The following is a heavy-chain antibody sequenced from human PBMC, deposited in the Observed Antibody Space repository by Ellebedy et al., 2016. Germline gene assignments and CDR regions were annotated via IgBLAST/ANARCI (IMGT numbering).Heavy chain of an antibody. V-gene: IGHV3-48*02. Sequence: GESLKISCAASGFTFSSYSMNWVRQAPGKGLEWVSYISSSSSTIYYADSVKGRFTISRDNAKNSLYLQMNSLRDEDTAVYYCASIFGEYGNGYYYYGMDVWGQGTTVTVSS. J-gene: IGHJ6*02. CDR3: ASIFGEYGNGYYYYGMDV. CDR2: ISSSSSTI. D-gene: IGHD3-10*02. CDR1: GFTFSSYS.